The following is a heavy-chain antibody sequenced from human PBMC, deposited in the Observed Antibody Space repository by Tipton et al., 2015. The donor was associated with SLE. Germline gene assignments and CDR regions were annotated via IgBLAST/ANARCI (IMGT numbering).Heavy chain of an antibody. CDR3: ARGSFRAV. CDR1: EYTFTSYA. CDR2: INTGNGNT. Sequence: QLVQSGAEVKKPGASVMVPCTASEYTFTSYAMHWVRQAPVQRLEWMGWINTGNGNTKYSQELQGRVTITRDTSASTAYMELRSLSSEDKAEYYWARGSFRAVWGKEGTVDVSS. V-gene: IGHV1-3*03. J-gene: IGHJ6*04.